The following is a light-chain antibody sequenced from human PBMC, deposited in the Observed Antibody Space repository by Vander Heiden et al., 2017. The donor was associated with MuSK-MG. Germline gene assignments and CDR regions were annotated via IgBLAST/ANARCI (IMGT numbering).Light chain of an antibody. Sequence: YVLTQPPSVSVAPGKTARITCGGNNNGSKSVHWYQQKPGQAPVLVIYYDSDRPSGIPERFSGSNSGNTATLTISRVEAGDEADYYCQVWDSSSDHPSVVFGGGTKLTVL. V-gene: IGLV3-21*04. CDR2: YDS. CDR3: QVWDSSSDHPSVV. J-gene: IGLJ2*01. CDR1: NNGSKS.